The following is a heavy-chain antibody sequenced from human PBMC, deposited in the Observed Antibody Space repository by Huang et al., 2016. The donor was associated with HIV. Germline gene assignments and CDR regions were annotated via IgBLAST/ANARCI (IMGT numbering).Heavy chain of an antibody. CDR3: VKGQYLFDY. Sequence: QVQLAESGGGVVQPGGSLRLSCVASGFSVSSFAMQWVRQAPGKGLAWVALIWFDGSNKDYADSVKGRFTISRDSYKNTLYLQMSSLTLEDTAVYYCVKGQYLFDYWGQGTLVTVSS. CDR2: IWFDGSNK. V-gene: IGHV3-30*02. J-gene: IGHJ4*02. CDR1: GFSVSSFA.